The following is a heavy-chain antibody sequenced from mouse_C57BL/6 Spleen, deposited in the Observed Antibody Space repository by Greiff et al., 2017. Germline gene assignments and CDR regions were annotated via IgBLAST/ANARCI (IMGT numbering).Heavy chain of an antibody. Sequence: QVQLQQPGAELVMPGASVKLSCKASGYTFTSYWMHWVKQRPGQGLEWIGEIDPSDSYTNYNQKFKGKSTLTVDKSSSTAYMQLSSLTSEDSAVYYCARWRDWVLDYWGQGTTLTVSS. CDR2: IDPSDSYT. J-gene: IGHJ2*01. D-gene: IGHD4-1*01. CDR3: ARWRDWVLDY. V-gene: IGHV1-69*01. CDR1: GYTFTSYW.